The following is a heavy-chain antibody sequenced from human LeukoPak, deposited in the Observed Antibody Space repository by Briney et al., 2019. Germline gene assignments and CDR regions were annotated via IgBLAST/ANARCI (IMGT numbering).Heavy chain of an antibody. CDR3: AREARGSGRDFDY. CDR1: GFSFSDFY. J-gene: IGHJ4*02. Sequence: GGSLRLSCAASGFSFSDFYMSWIREAPGMGLEWISYIGTRSNPIYYADSVKGRFTISRDDAKNSLYLQMNSLRDEDTAVYFCAREARGSGRDFDYWGQGILVTVSS. V-gene: IGHV3-11*01. CDR2: IGTRSNPI. D-gene: IGHD1-26*01.